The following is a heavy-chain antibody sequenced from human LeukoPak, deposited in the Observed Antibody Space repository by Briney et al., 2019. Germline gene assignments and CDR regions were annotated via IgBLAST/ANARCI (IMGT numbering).Heavy chain of an antibody. J-gene: IGHJ4*02. D-gene: IGHD3-22*01. Sequence: SGGSLRLSCAASGFTFSSYAMSWVRQAPGKGLEWISGISGSGGSTYYADSVKGRFTISRDNSKNTLYLQMNSLRAEDTAVYYCAKREYYDSSGYYYGYWGQGTLVTVSS. CDR1: GFTFSSYA. V-gene: IGHV3-23*01. CDR2: ISGSGGST. CDR3: AKREYYDSSGYYYGY.